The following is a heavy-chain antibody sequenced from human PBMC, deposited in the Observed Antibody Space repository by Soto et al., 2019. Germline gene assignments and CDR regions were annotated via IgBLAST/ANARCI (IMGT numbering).Heavy chain of an antibody. J-gene: IGHJ4*02. D-gene: IGHD5-12*01. CDR3: ARGLWDGYISDH. CDR2: ISSSSSYI. CDR1: GFTFSSYS. Sequence: EVPLVESGGGLVKPGGSLRLSCAASGFTFSSYSMNWVRQAPGKGLEWVSSISSSSSYIYYADSVKGRFTISRDNAKNSLYLQMNSLRAEDTAVYYCARGLWDGYISDHWGQGTLVTVSS. V-gene: IGHV3-21*01.